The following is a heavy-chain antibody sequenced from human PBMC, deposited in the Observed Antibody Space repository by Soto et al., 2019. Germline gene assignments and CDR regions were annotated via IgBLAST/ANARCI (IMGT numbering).Heavy chain of an antibody. Sequence: SVKVSCKASGYTFSSYAISWVRQAPGQGLEWMGGIIPIFGTANYAQKFQGRVTITADESTSTAYMELSSLRSEDTAVYYCARAGLYSGSYYDFDYWGQGTLVTVSS. J-gene: IGHJ4*02. CDR2: IIPIFGTA. D-gene: IGHD1-26*01. V-gene: IGHV1-69*13. CDR1: GYTFSSYA. CDR3: ARAGLYSGSYYDFDY.